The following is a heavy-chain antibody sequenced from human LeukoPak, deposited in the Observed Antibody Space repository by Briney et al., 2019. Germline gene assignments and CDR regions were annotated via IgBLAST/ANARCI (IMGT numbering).Heavy chain of an antibody. J-gene: IGHJ4*02. CDR3: AKIPLGSHWFDFDY. V-gene: IGHV3-23*01. Sequence: QPGGSLRLSCAASGFTFSTYAMSWVRQAPGKGLEWVSGISGSGGSTYYADSVKGRFTISRDNSQNTLYLQMNSLRGEDTAVYYCAKIPLGSHWFDFDYWGQGTLVTVSS. D-gene: IGHD3-10*01. CDR2: ISGSGGST. CDR1: GFTFSTYA.